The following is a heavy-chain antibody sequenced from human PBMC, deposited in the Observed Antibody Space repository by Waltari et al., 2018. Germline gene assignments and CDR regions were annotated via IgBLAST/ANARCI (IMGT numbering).Heavy chain of an antibody. J-gene: IGHJ4*02. Sequence: QVQLLESGPGGVRCSETLSLTCGVSGGSDVHFVVNGIRQPAGEGLEWIGRVHTSGATNYSPSLRGRVTVSLDRSKKKVSLKMRSVTAEDTAHYYCARGLFGFGEFDSWGRGTQVSVS. CDR1: GGSDVHFV. CDR2: VHTSGAT. V-gene: IGHV4-4*07. CDR3: ARGLFGFGEFDS. D-gene: IGHD3-10*01.